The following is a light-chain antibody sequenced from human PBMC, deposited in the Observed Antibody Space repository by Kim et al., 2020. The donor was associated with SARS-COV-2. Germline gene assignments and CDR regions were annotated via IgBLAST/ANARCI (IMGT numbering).Light chain of an antibody. Sequence: SPGESATLSCRASQSVSSDLAWYQQRPGQPPRLLIYRASTRATGVPARFSGSGSGTEFTLTISSLQSEDFAVYYCQQYNDWPPMYTFGQGTKLEV. J-gene: IGKJ2*01. CDR3: QQYNDWPPMYT. V-gene: IGKV3-15*01. CDR1: QSVSSD. CDR2: RAS.